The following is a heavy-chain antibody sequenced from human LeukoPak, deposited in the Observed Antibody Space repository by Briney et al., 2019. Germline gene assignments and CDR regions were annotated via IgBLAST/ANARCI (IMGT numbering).Heavy chain of an antibody. CDR3: ARLKHYYCGMDV. J-gene: IGHJ6*02. Sequence: SETLSLTCTVSGGSISSYYWSWIRQPPGKGLEWIGYIYYSGSTNYNPSLKSRVTISVDTSKNQFSLKLSSVTAADTAVYYCARLKHYYCGMDVWGQGTTVTVSS. CDR1: GGSISSYY. V-gene: IGHV4-59*08. CDR2: IYYSGST.